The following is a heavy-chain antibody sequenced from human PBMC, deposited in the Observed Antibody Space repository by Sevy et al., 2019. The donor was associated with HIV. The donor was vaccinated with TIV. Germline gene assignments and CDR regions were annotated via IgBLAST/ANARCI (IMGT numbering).Heavy chain of an antibody. V-gene: IGHV3-23*01. J-gene: IGHJ4*02. D-gene: IGHD2-8*01. CDR3: AREGCTKPHDY. CDR1: GFTFSKYS. Sequence: GGSLRLSCAASGFTFSKYSMSWVRQPPGKGLEWVSTLSFGWGEINYADSVKGRFTLSRGNSKSSVYLQMNNLRPEDTAVYYCAREGCTKPHDYWGQGTLVTVSS. CDR2: LSFGWGEI.